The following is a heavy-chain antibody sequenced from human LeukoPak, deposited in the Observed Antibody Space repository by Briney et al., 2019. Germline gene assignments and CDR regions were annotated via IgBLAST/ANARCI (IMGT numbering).Heavy chain of an antibody. CDR1: GFTFSSYG. CDR2: IRYDGSNK. D-gene: IGHD6-19*01. J-gene: IGHJ4*02. Sequence: PGGSLRLSCAASGFTFSSYGMHWVRQAPGKGREWVAFIRYDGSNKYYADSVKGRFTISRDNSKNTLYLQMNSLRAEDTAVYYCEKFSSGWYYFDYWGQGTLVTVSS. CDR3: EKFSSGWYYFDY. V-gene: IGHV3-30*02.